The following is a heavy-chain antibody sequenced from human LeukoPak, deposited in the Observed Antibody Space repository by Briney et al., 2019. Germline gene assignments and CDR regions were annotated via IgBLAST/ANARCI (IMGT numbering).Heavy chain of an antibody. CDR2: SSPFNGKT. V-gene: IGHV1-18*04. CDR1: GYTLTNYG. Sequence: ASVKVSCQASGYTLTNYGVTWLRQAPGQGLEWVGWSSPFNGKTKYAQRFQGRVTMAADASTSTAFMELRSLRSDDTAVYFCARDSGVTMGLEIWGQGTKVIVSS. J-gene: IGHJ3*02. D-gene: IGHD3-10*01. CDR3: ARDSGVTMGLEI.